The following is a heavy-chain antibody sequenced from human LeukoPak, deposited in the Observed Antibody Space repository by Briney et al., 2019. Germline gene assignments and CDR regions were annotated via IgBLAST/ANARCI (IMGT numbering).Heavy chain of an antibody. D-gene: IGHD6-19*01. Sequence: SETLSLTCAVYGGSFSGYYWSWIRQPPGKGLEWIGYIYYSGSTYYNPSLKSRVTISVDTSKNQFSLKLSSVTAADTAVYYCARGGSSGWSYYFDYWGQGTLVTVSS. V-gene: IGHV4-30-4*08. CDR2: IYYSGST. J-gene: IGHJ4*02. CDR1: GGSFSGYY. CDR3: ARGGSSGWSYYFDY.